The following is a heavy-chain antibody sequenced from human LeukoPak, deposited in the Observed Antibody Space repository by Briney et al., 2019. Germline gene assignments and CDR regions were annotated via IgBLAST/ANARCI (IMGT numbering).Heavy chain of an antibody. CDR3: ARAEGYDILTGYLMEWWFDP. J-gene: IGHJ5*02. CDR2: LYHSGNT. V-gene: IGHV4-4*02. Sequence: SETLSLTCAVSGGSISSSNWWSWVRQPPGKGLGGIAELYHSGNTNYNPSLKSRVTISVDKSKNQFSLKLSSVTAAETAVYYCARAEGYDILTGYLMEWWFDPWGQGTLVTVSS. CDR1: GGSISSSNW. D-gene: IGHD3-9*01.